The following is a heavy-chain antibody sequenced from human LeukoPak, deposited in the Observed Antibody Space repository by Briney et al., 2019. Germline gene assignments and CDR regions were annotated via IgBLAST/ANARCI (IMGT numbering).Heavy chain of an antibody. D-gene: IGHD2-2*01. V-gene: IGHV3-23*01. CDR3: AKLGSIVVVPAAGASYNWFDP. J-gene: IGHJ5*02. CDR2: ISGSGGST. Sequence: SGGSLRLSCAASGFTFSSYAMSWVRQAPGKGLEWVSAISGSGGSTYYADSVKGRFTISRDNSKNTLYLQMNSLRAEDTAVYYCAKLGSIVVVPAAGASYNWFDPWGQGTLVIVSS. CDR1: GFTFSSYA.